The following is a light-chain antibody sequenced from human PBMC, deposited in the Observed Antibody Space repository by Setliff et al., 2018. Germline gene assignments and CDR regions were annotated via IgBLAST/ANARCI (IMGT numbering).Light chain of an antibody. V-gene: IGLV2-14*01. Sequence: ALTKPASVSGSPGQSITISCTGTSSDVGGYNYVSWYQQHPGKAPKLMIYEVSDRPSGVSNRFSGSKSGNTASLTISGLQAEDGADYYCTSYTSSRTYVFGTGTKVTVL. J-gene: IGLJ1*01. CDR1: SSDVGGYNY. CDR2: EVS. CDR3: TSYTSSRTYV.